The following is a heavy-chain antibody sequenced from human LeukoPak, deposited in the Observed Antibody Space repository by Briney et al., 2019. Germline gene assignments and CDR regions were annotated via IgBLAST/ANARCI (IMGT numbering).Heavy chain of an antibody. CDR2: INHSGST. J-gene: IGHJ4*02. D-gene: IGHD2-15*01. CDR3: ARTVPGYCSGGSCRTLDY. V-gene: IGHV4-34*01. Sequence: SETLSLTCTVSGGSISSYYWSWIRQPPGKGLEWIGEINHSGSTNYNPSLKSRVTISVDTSKNQFSLKLSSVTAADTAVYYCARTVPGYCSGGSCRTLDYWGQGTLVTVSS. CDR1: GGSISSYY.